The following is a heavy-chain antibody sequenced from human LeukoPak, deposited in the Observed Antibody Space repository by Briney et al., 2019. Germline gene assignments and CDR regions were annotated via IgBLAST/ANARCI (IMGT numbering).Heavy chain of an antibody. CDR3: AKAGRAGGSITMIRGVRSDYYYMDV. D-gene: IGHD3-10*01. V-gene: IGHV3-74*01. CDR2: INSDGSST. CDR1: GFTFSSYW. Sequence: GGSLRLSCAASGFTFSSYWIDWVRQAPGKGLVWVSRINSDGSSTSYADSVKGRFTISRDNAKNTLYLQMNSLRAEDTALYYCAKAGRAGGSITMIRGVRSDYYYMDVWGKGTTVTISS. J-gene: IGHJ6*03.